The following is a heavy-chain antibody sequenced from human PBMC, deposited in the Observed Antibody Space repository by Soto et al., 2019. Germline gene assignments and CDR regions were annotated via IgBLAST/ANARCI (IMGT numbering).Heavy chain of an antibody. Sequence: QVQLVESGGGVVQPGRSLRLSCAASGFTFSSYAMHWVRQAPGKGLEWVAVISYDGNNKYYADSVKGRFTISRDNSKNTLYLQMNSLRAEDTAVYYCARAGCDGGSCYTLAGLRYGMDVWGQGTTVTVSS. CDR3: ARAGCDGGSCYTLAGLRYGMDV. V-gene: IGHV3-30-3*01. CDR1: GFTFSSYA. J-gene: IGHJ6*02. CDR2: ISYDGNNK. D-gene: IGHD2-15*01.